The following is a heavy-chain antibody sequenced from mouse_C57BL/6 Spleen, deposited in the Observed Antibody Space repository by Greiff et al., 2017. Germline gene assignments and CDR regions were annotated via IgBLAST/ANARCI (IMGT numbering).Heavy chain of an antibody. Sequence: EVQLQQSGPELVKPGASVKISCKASGYSFTDYNMNWVKQSNGKSLEWIGVINPNYGTTNYKQTFKGKATLTVDQSSSTAYMQLSSLTSEDSAFSYCARGVLGGYFDYWGQGTTLTVSS. J-gene: IGHJ2*01. V-gene: IGHV1-39*01. CDR3: ARGVLGGYFDY. D-gene: IGHD4-1*01. CDR1: GYSFTDYN. CDR2: INPNYGTT.